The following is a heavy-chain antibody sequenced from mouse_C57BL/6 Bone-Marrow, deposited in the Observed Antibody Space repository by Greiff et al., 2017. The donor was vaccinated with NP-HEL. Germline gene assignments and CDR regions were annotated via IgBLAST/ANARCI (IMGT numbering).Heavy chain of an antibody. D-gene: IGHD2-2*01. CDR2: ISSGGSYT. V-gene: IGHV5-6*01. J-gene: IGHJ3*01. CDR1: GFTFSSYG. CDR3: ARQRKKMVTSWFAD. Sequence: EVMLVESGGDLVKPGGSLKLSCAASGFTFSSYGMSWVRQTPDKRLEWVATISSGGSYTYYPDSVKGRFTLSRDNAKNTLYLQMSSLKSEDTAMYYGARQRKKMVTSWFADWGQGTLVTVSA.